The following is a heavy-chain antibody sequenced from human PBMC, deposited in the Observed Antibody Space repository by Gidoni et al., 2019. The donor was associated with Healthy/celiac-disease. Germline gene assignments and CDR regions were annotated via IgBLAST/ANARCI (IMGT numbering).Heavy chain of an antibody. Sequence: HVQLVQSGAAVKQPRASVKVSCKASGYTFTTYYLHWWRQAPGQGLEWMGIINPSGGSTSYAQKFQGRVTMARDTSTSTVYMELSSLRSEDTAVYYCASDIAVAGFGTNYYYYYGMDVWGQGTTVTVSS. CDR1: GYTFTTYY. V-gene: IGHV1-46*01. CDR2: INPSGGST. CDR3: ASDIAVAGFGTNYYYYYGMDV. J-gene: IGHJ6*02. D-gene: IGHD6-19*01.